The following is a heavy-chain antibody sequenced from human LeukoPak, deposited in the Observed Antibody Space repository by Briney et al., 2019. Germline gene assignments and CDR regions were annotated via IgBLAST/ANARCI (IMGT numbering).Heavy chain of an antibody. V-gene: IGHV4-59*08. CDR3: ARSTAMVPYFDY. J-gene: IGHJ4*02. Sequence: SETLSLTCTVSGGSISSYYWSWIRQPPGKGLEWIGYIYYSGSTNYNPPLKSRVTISVDTSKNQFSLKLSSVTAADTAVYYCARSTAMVPYFDYWGQGTLVTVSS. CDR1: GGSISSYY. CDR2: IYYSGST. D-gene: IGHD5-18*01.